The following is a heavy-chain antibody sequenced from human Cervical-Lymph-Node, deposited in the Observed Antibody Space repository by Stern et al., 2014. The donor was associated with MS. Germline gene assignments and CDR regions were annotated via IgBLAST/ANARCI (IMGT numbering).Heavy chain of an antibody. Sequence: QVQLVESGGGLVKPGGSLRLSCAASGFSFNDYYMTWVRQAPGKGLEWISYISSSHNTIHYAASVKGRFTISMDNAKNSLFLQMNSLRADDTAIYYWARLRSHAFDVWGQGTGVTVSS. CDR2: ISSSHNTI. CDR3: ARLRSHAFDV. J-gene: IGHJ3*01. V-gene: IGHV3-11*01. CDR1: GFSFNDYY.